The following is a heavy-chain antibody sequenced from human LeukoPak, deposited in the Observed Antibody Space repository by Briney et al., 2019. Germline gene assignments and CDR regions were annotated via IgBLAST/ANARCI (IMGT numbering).Heavy chain of an antibody. Sequence: VSVKVSCKASGYTFTGYYMHWVRQAPGQGLEWMGWINPNSGGTNYAQKFQGRVTMTRDTSISTAYMELSRLRSDDTAVYYCARVYDSSGYFDYWGQGTLVTVSS. CDR1: GYTFTGYY. V-gene: IGHV1-2*02. CDR2: INPNSGGT. J-gene: IGHJ4*02. CDR3: ARVYDSSGYFDY. D-gene: IGHD3-22*01.